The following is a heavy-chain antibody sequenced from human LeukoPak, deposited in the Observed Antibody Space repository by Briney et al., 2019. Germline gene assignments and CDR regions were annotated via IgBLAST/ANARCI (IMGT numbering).Heavy chain of an antibody. CDR3: ARDFLGGVYYYYYGMDV. J-gene: IGHJ6*02. Sequence: SQTLSLTCAISGDSVSSNSAAWNWIRQSPSRGLEWLGRTYYRSKWYNDYAVSVKSRITINPDTSKNQFSLQPNSVTPEDTAVYYCARDFLGGVYYYYYGMDVWGQGTTVTVSS. CDR1: GDSVSSNSAA. CDR2: TYYRSKWYN. V-gene: IGHV6-1*01. D-gene: IGHD3-3*01.